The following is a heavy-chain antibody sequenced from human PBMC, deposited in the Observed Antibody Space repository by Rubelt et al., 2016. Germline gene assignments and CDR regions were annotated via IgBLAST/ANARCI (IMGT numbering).Heavy chain of an antibody. Sequence: QVQLVQSGAEVKKPGASVKVSCKVSGDTLSVFSIHWVRQAPGKGLEWMGGFDGEDGETVYAQNFQGRLIMTEDTSTDTAYMELSGLTSADTAVYYCSTADSSSWYDATDTWGQGTMVTVSS. CDR3: STADSSSWYDATDT. J-gene: IGHJ3*02. V-gene: IGHV1-24*01. D-gene: IGHD6-13*01. CDR2: FDGEDGET. CDR1: GDTLSVFS.